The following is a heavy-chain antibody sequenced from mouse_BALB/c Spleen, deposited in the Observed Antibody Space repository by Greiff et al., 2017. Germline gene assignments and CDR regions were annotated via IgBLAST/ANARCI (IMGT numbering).Heavy chain of an antibody. Sequence: EVKRVESGGGLVKPGGSLKLSCAASGFTFSSYTMSWVRQTPEKRLEWVATISSGGSYTYYPDSVKGRFTISRDNAKNTLYLQMSSLKSEDTAMYYCTRDRDYYGSTAYAMDYWGQGTSVTVSS. J-gene: IGHJ4*01. CDR3: TRDRDYYGSTAYAMDY. D-gene: IGHD1-1*01. CDR2: ISSGGSYT. CDR1: GFTFSSYT. V-gene: IGHV5-6-4*01.